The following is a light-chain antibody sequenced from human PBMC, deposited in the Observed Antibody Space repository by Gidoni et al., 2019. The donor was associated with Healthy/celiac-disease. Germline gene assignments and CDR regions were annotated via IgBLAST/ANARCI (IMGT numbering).Light chain of an antibody. CDR1: SLRSYY. J-gene: IGLJ2*01. CDR3: NSRDSSGNHVV. CDR2: GKN. Sequence: SSALTQDPAVSVALGQTVRITCQGDSLRSYYASWYQQKPGQAPVLVIYGKNNRPSGIPDRFSGSRSGNTGSWTITGAQAEDEADYYCNSRDSSGNHVVFGGGTKLTVL. V-gene: IGLV3-19*01.